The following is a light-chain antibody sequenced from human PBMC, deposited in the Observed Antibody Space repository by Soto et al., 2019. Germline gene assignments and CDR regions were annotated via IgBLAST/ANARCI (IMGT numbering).Light chain of an antibody. CDR2: EVT. V-gene: IGLV2-14*01. Sequence: QAVLSQPASVSGSPGQTITISCTGTTNDVGDNNYVSWYQQHPGTAPKLIIYEVTDRPSGVSDRFSGSQSDKVASLTISGLQAGDEAEYFCSSYTTNKTRVFGGGTKLTV. CDR1: TNDVGDNNY. J-gene: IGLJ3*02. CDR3: SSYTTNKTRV.